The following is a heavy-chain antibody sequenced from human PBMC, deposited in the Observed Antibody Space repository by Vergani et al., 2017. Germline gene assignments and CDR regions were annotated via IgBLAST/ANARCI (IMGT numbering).Heavy chain of an antibody. CDR2: IYYSGST. J-gene: IGHJ6*02. V-gene: IGHV4-30-4*01. Sequence: QVQLQQWGAGLLKPSQTLSLTCTVSGGSISSGDYYWSWIRQPPGKGLEWIGYIYYSGSTYYNPSLKSRVTISVDTSKNQFSLKLSSVTAADTAVYYCARDSGVYGMDVWGQGTTVTVSS. CDR3: ARDSGVYGMDV. CDR1: GGSISSGDYY. D-gene: IGHD3-10*01.